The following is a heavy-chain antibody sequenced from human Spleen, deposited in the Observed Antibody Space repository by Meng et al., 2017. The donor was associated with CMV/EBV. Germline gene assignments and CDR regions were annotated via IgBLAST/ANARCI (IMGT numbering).Heavy chain of an antibody. Sequence: SETLSLTCSVSGDSISSSFHYWAWVRRPPGKGLEWIASIYYTGSTYYTPSLQSPVTISINTSKYQFSLTLSSVNAADAADYFCARVRPSGSRRYFDLWGQGTPVTVSS. CDR3: ARVRPSGSRRYFDL. CDR1: GDSISSSFHY. J-gene: IGHJ4*02. D-gene: IGHD1-26*01. V-gene: IGHV4-39*07. CDR2: IYYTGST.